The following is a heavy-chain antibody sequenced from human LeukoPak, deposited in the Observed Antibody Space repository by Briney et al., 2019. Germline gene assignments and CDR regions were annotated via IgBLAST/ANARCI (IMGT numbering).Heavy chain of an antibody. CDR1: GFTFSSYG. Sequence: GRSLRLSCAASGFTFSSYGMHWVRQAPGKGLEWVSSISSSSSYIYYADSVKGRFTISRDNAKNSLYLQMNSLRAEDTAVYYCARYRFFDYWGQGTLVTVSS. CDR2: ISSSSSYI. J-gene: IGHJ4*02. V-gene: IGHV3-21*01. D-gene: IGHD4-11*01. CDR3: ARYRFFDY.